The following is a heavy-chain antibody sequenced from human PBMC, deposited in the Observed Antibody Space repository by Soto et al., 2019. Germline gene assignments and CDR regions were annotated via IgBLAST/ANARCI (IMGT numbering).Heavy chain of an antibody. CDR2: INADNGNT. V-gene: IGHV1-3*01. CDR3: ARGPDSWNYNCYYGMDG. Sequence: QVQLVQSGAEVKKPGASVKVSCKASGYTFTNYAVHWVRQAPGQTLEWMGGINADNGNTKYSQNFQGRVTITRDTSASTAYMELSSLRSEDTAVYYGARGPDSWNYNCYYGMDGWCQGTTVTVSS. D-gene: IGHD1-7*01. CDR1: GYTFTNYA. J-gene: IGHJ6*02.